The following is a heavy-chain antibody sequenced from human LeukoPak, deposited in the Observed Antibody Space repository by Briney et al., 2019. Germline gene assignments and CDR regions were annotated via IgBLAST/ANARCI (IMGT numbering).Heavy chain of an antibody. CDR3: GRGIVVVTAFYFDF. D-gene: IGHD2-21*02. CDR1: GGSFSGYY. CDR2: INHSGST. J-gene: IGHJ4*02. V-gene: IGHV4-34*01. Sequence: SETLSLTCAVYGGSFSGYYWSWIRQPPGKGLEWIGEINHSGSTNYNPSLKSRVTISVDTSKNQFSLKLSSVTAADTAVYYCGRGIVVVTAFYFDFWGQGTLVTVSS.